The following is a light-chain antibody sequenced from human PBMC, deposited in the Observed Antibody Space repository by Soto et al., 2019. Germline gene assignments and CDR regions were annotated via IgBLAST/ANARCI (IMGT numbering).Light chain of an antibody. CDR2: KNN. CDR3: AAWDDSLRGWV. V-gene: IGLV1-47*01. CDR1: SSNIGSNY. J-gene: IGLJ3*02. Sequence: QSVLTQPPSASGTPGQRVTISCSGSSSNIGSNYVYWYQQLPGTAPQLIIYKNNQRPSGVPDRFSGSKSGTSASLAISGLRSEDEADYYCAAWDDSLRGWVFGGGTKVTVL.